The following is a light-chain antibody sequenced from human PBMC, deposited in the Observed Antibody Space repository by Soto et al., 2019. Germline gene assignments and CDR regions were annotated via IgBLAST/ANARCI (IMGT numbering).Light chain of an antibody. CDR2: EDN. V-gene: IGLV6-57*01. CDR3: QSFDSSDQV. Sequence: NFMLTQPHSVSESPGKTVTISCTRSSGSIASNYVQWYQQRPGSSPTTVIYEDNQRPSGVPDRFSGSIDSSSNSASLTISGLKTEDEADYYCQSFDSSDQVIGGGTQLTVL. CDR1: SGSIASNY. J-gene: IGLJ3*02.